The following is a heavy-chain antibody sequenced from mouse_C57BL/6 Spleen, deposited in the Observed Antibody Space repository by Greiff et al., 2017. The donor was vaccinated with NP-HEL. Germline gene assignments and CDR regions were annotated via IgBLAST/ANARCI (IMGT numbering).Heavy chain of an antibody. D-gene: IGHD1-1*01. CDR2: ISSGSSTI. Sequence: EVKLVESGGGLVKPGGSLKLSCAASGFTFSDYGMHWVRQAPEKGLEWVAYISSGSSTIYYADTVKGRFTISRDNAKNTPFLQMTSLRSEDTAMYYCARPYYYGSSYEENYFDYWGQGTTLTVSS. CDR3: ARPYYYGSSYEENYFDY. J-gene: IGHJ2*01. CDR1: GFTFSDYG. V-gene: IGHV5-17*01.